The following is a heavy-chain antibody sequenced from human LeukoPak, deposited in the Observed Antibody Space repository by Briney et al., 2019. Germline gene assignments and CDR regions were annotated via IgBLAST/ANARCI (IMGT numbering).Heavy chain of an antibody. CDR2: INHSGST. Sequence: SETLSLTCAVSGGSFSGYDWSWIRQPPGKGLEWIGEINHSGSTNYNASLKSRVTISVDTSKNQFSLKLSSVTAADTAVYYCARGRRRYYFDYWGQGTLVTVSS. J-gene: IGHJ4*02. V-gene: IGHV4-34*01. CDR1: GGSFSGYD. CDR3: ARGRRRYYFDY. D-gene: IGHD4-17*01.